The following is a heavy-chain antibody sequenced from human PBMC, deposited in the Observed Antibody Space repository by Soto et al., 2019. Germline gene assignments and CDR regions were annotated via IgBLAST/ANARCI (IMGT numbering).Heavy chain of an antibody. D-gene: IGHD2-21*02. Sequence: GGSLRLSCAASGFTFSSYAMSWVRQAPGKGLEWVSAISGSGGSTYYADSVKGRFTISRDNSKNTLYLQMNSLRAEDTAVYYRAKGGAIVVVTAIHYWGQGTLVTVSS. CDR2: ISGSGGST. CDR3: AKGGAIVVVTAIHY. CDR1: GFTFSSYA. J-gene: IGHJ4*02. V-gene: IGHV3-23*01.